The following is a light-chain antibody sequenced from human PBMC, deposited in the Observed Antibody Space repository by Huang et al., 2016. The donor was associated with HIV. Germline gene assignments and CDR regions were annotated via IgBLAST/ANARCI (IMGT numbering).Light chain of an antibody. CDR3: QQYYSTPT. J-gene: IGKJ1*01. V-gene: IGKV1-NL1*01. CDR2: AAS. CDR1: QGISNS. Sequence: DIQMTQSPSSLSASVGDGVTITCRASQGISNSLAWYQQKPGKAPKLLLYAASRLESGVPSRFSGSGSGTDYTLTINSLQPEDFATYYCQQYYSTPTFGQGTKVEIK.